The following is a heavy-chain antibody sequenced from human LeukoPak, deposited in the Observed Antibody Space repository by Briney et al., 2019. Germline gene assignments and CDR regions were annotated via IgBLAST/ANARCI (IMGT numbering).Heavy chain of an antibody. CDR3: ARAPLYHYDSCGYLFDY. J-gene: IGHJ4*02. CDR1: GGSISSSTYY. Sequence: SETLSLTCTVSGGSISSSTYYWGWIRQPPGKGLEWIGYIYYSGSTYYNPSLKSRVTISLDTSKNQFSLKLSSVTAADTAIYYCARAPLYHYDSCGYLFDYWGQGTLVTVSS. CDR2: IYYSGST. V-gene: IGHV4-39*07. D-gene: IGHD3-22*01.